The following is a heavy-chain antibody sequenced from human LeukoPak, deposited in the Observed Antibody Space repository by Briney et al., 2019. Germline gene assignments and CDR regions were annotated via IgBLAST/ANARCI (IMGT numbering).Heavy chain of an antibody. J-gene: IGHJ6*02. CDR3: ARVFSPVVEYGMDV. D-gene: IGHD2-15*01. CDR1: GGTFISYA. CDR2: IIPIFGTA. V-gene: IGHV1-69*13. Sequence: SVKVSCKASGGTFISYAISWVRQAPGQGLGRMGGIIPIFGTANYAQKFQGRVTITADESTSTAYMELSSLRSEDTAVYYCARVFSPVVEYGMDVWGQGTTVTVSS.